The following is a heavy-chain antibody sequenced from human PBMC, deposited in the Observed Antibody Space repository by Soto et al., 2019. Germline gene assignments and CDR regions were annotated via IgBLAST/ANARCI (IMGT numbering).Heavy chain of an antibody. CDR1: GFTFSSYA. CDR2: ISYDGSNK. Sequence: GGSLRLSCAASGFTFSSYAMHWVRQAPGKGLEWVAVISYDGSNKYYADSVKGRFTISRDNSKNTLYLQMNSLRAEDTAVYYCASDPPHPVGQVDYYERSGYYLKLYHFDFWGQGTTATVYS. V-gene: IGHV3-30-3*01. J-gene: IGHJ4*02. D-gene: IGHD3-22*01. CDR3: ASDPPHPVGQVDYYERSGYYLKLYHFDF.